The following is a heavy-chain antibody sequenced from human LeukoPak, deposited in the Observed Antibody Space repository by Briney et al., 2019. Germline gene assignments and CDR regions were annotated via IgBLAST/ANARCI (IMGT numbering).Heavy chain of an antibody. D-gene: IGHD6-13*01. CDR2: ISAYNGNT. V-gene: IGHV1-18*01. Sequence: ASVKVSCKASGYTFTSYGISWVRQAPGQGLEWMGWISAYNGNTNYAQKLQGRVTMTTDTSTSTAYMELRSLRSDDTAVYYCARDKEQQLVRGWFDPWGQGTLVTVSS. CDR1: GYTFTSYG. J-gene: IGHJ5*02. CDR3: ARDKEQQLVRGWFDP.